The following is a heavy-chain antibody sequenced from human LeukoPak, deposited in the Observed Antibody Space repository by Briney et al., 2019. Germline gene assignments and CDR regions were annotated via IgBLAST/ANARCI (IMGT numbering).Heavy chain of an antibody. CDR1: GVPISSYY. Sequence: SETLSLTCTVSGVPISSYYWGWIRQSPGKGLEWIGSIHYSGSTYYSPSLKSRVTMSVDTSKNQLSLRLTSLTAADTAVYYCAKDQKHIRWYKWWGQGTLVTVSS. CDR3: AKDQKHIRWYKW. CDR2: IHYSGST. J-gene: IGHJ1*01. D-gene: IGHD1-20*01. V-gene: IGHV4-39*07.